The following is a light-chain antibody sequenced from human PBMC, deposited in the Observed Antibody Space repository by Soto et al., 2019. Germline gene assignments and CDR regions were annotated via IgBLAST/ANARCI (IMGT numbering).Light chain of an antibody. J-gene: IGLJ2*01. CDR1: SSNIGAGYD. CDR2: GNS. V-gene: IGLV1-40*01. Sequence: QSALTQPPSVSGAPGQRVTIACTGRSSNIGAGYDVHWYQQLPGTAPKLLIYGNSNRPSGVPDRFSGSKSGTSAALAITGLQAEDEADYLCQTYDTSLSVVVFGGGTKLTVL. CDR3: QTYDTSLSVVV.